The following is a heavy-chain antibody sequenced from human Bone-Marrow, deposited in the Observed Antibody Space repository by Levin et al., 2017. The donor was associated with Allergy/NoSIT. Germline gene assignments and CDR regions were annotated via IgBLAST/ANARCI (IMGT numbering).Heavy chain of an antibody. Sequence: GGSLRLSCAASGFTFSSYAMHWVRQAPGKGLEWVAVISYDGSNKYYADSVKGRFTISRDNSKNTLYLQMNSLRVEDTAVYYCARDTGYGDYTDAFDIWGQGTMVTVSS. D-gene: IGHD4-17*01. J-gene: IGHJ3*02. CDR2: ISYDGSNK. CDR3: ARDTGYGDYTDAFDI. CDR1: GFTFSSYA. V-gene: IGHV3-30-3*01.